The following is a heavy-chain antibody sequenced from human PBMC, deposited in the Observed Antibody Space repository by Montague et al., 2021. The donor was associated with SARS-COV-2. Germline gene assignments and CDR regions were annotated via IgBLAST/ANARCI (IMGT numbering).Heavy chain of an antibody. D-gene: IGHD3-3*01. V-gene: IGHV3-48*03. J-gene: IGHJ6*02. CDR1: GFTFSSYE. Sequence: SLRLSCSASGFTFSSYEMNWVRQAPGKGLEWVSYISSSGSTIYYXDSVKGRFTISRDNAKNSLYLQMNSLRAEDTAVYYCARGGTYYDFWSGYYNYYYGMDVWGQGTTVTVSS. CDR2: ISSSGSTI. CDR3: ARGGTYYDFWSGYYNYYYGMDV.